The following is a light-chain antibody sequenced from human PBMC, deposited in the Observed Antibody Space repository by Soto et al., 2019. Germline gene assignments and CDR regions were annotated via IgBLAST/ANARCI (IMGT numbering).Light chain of an antibody. J-gene: IGKJ4*01. CDR1: QTVSSSY. CDR3: QQYGSSLFT. V-gene: IGKV3-20*01. CDR2: GAS. Sequence: EIVLTQSPGTLSXSXGXXXTXXXRASQTVSSSYLAWYQQNPGQAPRLLIYGASSRATGIPDRFSGSGSGTDFTLTISRLEPEDFAVYYCQQYGSSLFTFGGGTKVDIK.